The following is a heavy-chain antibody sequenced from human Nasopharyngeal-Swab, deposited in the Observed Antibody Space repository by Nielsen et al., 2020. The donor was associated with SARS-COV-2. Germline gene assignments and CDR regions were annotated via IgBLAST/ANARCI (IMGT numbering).Heavy chain of an antibody. CDR2: ISGSGGST. V-gene: IGHV3-23*01. Sequence: GESLKISCAASGFTFSSYAMSWVRQAPGKGLEWVSAISGSGGSTYYADSVKGRFTISRDNSKNTLYLQMNSLRAEDTVVYYCAKDPTIYYGMDVWGQGTTVTVSS. J-gene: IGHJ6*02. D-gene: IGHD2-21*01. CDR3: AKDPTIYYGMDV. CDR1: GFTFSSYA.